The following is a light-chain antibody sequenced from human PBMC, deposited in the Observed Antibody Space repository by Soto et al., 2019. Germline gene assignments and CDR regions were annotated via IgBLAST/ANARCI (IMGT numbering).Light chain of an antibody. V-gene: IGKV1-12*01. CDR3: QQDTSFPFT. J-gene: IGKJ3*01. CDR1: QPITNW. CDR2: AAS. Sequence: DIQMTQSPSSVSASVGDRVTITCRASQPITNWLAWYQQKPGKAPKLLIYAASNLQSGVPSRFSGSGSGTDFTLTINSLQPEDFATYYCQQDTSFPFTFGPGTKVDVK.